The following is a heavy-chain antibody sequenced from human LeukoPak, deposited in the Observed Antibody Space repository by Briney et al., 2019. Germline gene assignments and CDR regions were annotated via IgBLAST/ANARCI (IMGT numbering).Heavy chain of an antibody. CDR2: ISGSGGST. D-gene: IGHD2-15*01. CDR1: GFTFSSYA. CDR3: ARVGYCSGGSCPDAFDI. J-gene: IGHJ3*02. V-gene: IGHV3-23*01. Sequence: PGGSLRLSCAASGFTFSSYAMSWVRQAPGKGLEWVSAISGSGGSTYYADSVKGRFTISRDNSKNTLYLQMNSLRAEDTAVYYCARVGYCSGGSCPDAFDIWGQGTMVTVSS.